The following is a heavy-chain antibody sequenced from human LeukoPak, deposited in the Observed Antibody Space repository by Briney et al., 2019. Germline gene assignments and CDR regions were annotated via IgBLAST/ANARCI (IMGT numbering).Heavy chain of an antibody. Sequence: SETLSLTCTVSGGSISSSSYYWVWIRQPPGKGLEWIGSIYYSGSTYYNPSVKSRVTISVDTSKNQFSLKLSSVTAADTAVYYCASGVPRITIFGVVKAGEGFWGQGTLVTVSS. V-gene: IGHV4-39*01. J-gene: IGHJ4*02. CDR3: ASGVPRITIFGVVKAGEGF. CDR2: IYYSGST. D-gene: IGHD3-3*01. CDR1: GGSISSSSYY.